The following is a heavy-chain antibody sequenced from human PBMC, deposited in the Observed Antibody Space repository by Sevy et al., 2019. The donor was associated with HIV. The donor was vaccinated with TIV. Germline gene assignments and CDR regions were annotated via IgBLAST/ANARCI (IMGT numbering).Heavy chain of an antibody. J-gene: IGHJ6*03. Sequence: SETLSLTCAVSGYSISSGYYWGWIRQPPGKGLEWIGSIYHSGSTYYNQSLKSRVTISVDTSKNQFSLKLSSVTAADTAVYYCARDLGSGWPDYYYYYMDVWGKGTTVTVSS. D-gene: IGHD6-19*01. CDR2: IYHSGST. CDR3: ARDLGSGWPDYYYYYMDV. V-gene: IGHV4-38-2*02. CDR1: GYSISSGYY.